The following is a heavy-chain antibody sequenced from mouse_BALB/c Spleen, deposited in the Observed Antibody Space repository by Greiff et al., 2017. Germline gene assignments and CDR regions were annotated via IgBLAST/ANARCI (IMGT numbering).Heavy chain of an antibody. CDR1: GYSITSGYY. Sequence: EVKLMESGPGLVKPSQSLSLTCSVTGYSITSGYYWNWIRQFPGNKLEWMGYISYDGSNNYNPSLKNRISITRDTSKNQFFLKLNSVTTEDTATYYCASGEYYAMDYWGQGTSVTVSS. V-gene: IGHV3-6*02. CDR3: ASGEYYAMDY. J-gene: IGHJ4*01. CDR2: ISYDGSN.